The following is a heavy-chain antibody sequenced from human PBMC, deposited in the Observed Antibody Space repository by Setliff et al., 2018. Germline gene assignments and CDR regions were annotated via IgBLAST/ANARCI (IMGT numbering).Heavy chain of an antibody. CDR3: AREVVVVKSAINYYYYMDV. Sequence: GASVKVSCKASGGTFRSYGISWVRQAPGQGLEWVGGIIPNFGTTSYAQKFQGRVTITTDESTNTAYMELSSLRSDDTAVFYCAREVVVVKSAINYYYYMDVWGKGTTVTGSS. V-gene: IGHV1-69*05. J-gene: IGHJ6*03. CDR1: GGTFRSYG. CDR2: IIPNFGTT. D-gene: IGHD2-2*01.